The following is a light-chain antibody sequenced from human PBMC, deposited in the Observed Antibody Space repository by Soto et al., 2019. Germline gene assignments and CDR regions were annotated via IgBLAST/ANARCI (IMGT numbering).Light chain of an antibody. CDR3: SSYTSSTAYV. CDR2: EVT. J-gene: IGLJ1*01. V-gene: IGLV2-14*01. CDR1: SSDVGGYNY. Sequence: QSVLTQPASVSGSPGQSITISCTGTSSDVGGYNYVSWYQLHPGKAPKLILYEVTNRPSGVSDRFSGSKSGNTASLTISGLQAEDESDYYCSSYTSSTAYVFGSVTKV.